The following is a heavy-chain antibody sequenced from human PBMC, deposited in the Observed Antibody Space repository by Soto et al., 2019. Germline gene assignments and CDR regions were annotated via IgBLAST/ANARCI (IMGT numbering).Heavy chain of an antibody. J-gene: IGHJ4*02. CDR2: ISSSSSYT. CDR1: GFTFSDYY. Sequence: AGGSLRLSWAASGFTFSDYYMSWIRQAPGKGLEWVSYISSSSSYTNYADSVKGRFTISRDNAKNSLYLQMNSLRAEDTAVYYCAREDTAMVLIDYWGQGTLVTVSS. V-gene: IGHV3-11*05. CDR3: AREDTAMVLIDY. D-gene: IGHD5-18*01.